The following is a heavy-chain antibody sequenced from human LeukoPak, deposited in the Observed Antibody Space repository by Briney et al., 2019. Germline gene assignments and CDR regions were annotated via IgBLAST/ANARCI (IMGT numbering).Heavy chain of an antibody. CDR1: GGSLSGHY. J-gene: IGHJ4*02. D-gene: IGHD2-2*01. Sequence: ASETLSLTCTDGGGSLSGHYWGWIRQPPGKGLELVGHIYYTGTTFYNPSLNSRVTITLDTSRNQFSLRLTSVIAADTAVYYCARFSWGCSTASCYLTNWGQGALVTVSS. V-gene: IGHV4-59*11. CDR2: IYYTGTT. CDR3: ARFSWGCSTASCYLTN.